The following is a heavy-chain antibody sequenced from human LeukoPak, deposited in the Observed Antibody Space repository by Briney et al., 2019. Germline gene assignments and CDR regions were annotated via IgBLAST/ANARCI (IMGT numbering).Heavy chain of an antibody. V-gene: IGHV1-69*04. CDR2: IIPILGIA. D-gene: IGHD3-22*01. Sequence: EASVKVSCKASGGTFSSYAISWVRQAPGQGLEWMGRIIPILGIANYAQKFQGRVTITADKSTSTAYMELSSLRSEDTAVYYCARDREEYYYDSSGFSPWGQGTLVTVSS. CDR1: GGTFSSYA. CDR3: ARDREEYYYDSSGFSP. J-gene: IGHJ5*02.